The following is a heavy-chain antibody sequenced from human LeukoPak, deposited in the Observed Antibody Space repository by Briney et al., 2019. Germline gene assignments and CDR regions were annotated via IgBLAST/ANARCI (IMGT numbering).Heavy chain of an antibody. CDR2: IYYSGST. D-gene: IGHD2-15*01. CDR3: ARLTLGYCSGGSCYSGIHFDY. J-gene: IGHJ4*02. Sequence: SETLSLTCTVSGGSISSSSYYWGWIRQPPGKGLEWIGSIYYSGSTYYNPSLKSRVTISVDTSKNQFSLKLSSVTAADTAVYYCARLTLGYCSGGSCYSGIHFDYWGQGTLVTVSS. V-gene: IGHV4-39*07. CDR1: GGSISSSSYY.